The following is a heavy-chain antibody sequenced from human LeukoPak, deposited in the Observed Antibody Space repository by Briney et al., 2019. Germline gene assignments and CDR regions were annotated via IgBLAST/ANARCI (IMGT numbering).Heavy chain of an antibody. D-gene: IGHD6-13*01. CDR1: GDTFTTYG. V-gene: IGHV1-18*01. Sequence: ASVKVSCKASGDTFTTYGITWVRQAPGQGLEWMGWISGYNGNTEYTQKFQGRVAMTRDTSTSTAYMELRSLRSDDTAVYYCARDRQQLTLPDYWGQGTLVTVSS. CDR2: ISGYNGNT. J-gene: IGHJ4*02. CDR3: ARDRQQLTLPDY.